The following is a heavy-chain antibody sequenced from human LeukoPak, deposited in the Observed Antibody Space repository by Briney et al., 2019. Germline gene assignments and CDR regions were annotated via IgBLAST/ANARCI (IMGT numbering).Heavy chain of an antibody. CDR3: ARHRQRAFDI. D-gene: IGHD1-1*01. CDR1: GGSISSYY. CDR2: IYYSGST. V-gene: IGHV4-59*08. Sequence: SETLSLTCTVSGGSISSYYWSWIRQPPGKGLEWIGYIYYSGSTNYNPSLKSRVTISVDTSKNQFSLKLSSVTAADTAVYYCARHRQRAFDIWGRGTMVTVSS. J-gene: IGHJ3*02.